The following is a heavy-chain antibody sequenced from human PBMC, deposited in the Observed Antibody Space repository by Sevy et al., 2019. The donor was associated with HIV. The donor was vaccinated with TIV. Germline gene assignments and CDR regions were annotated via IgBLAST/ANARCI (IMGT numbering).Heavy chain of an antibody. J-gene: IGHJ6*02. Sequence: GGSLRLSCAASGFSFSNYGMHWVRQAPCKGLEWVAVIWFDGSQIKYADSVKGRFVISRDNLRDTLYLQMNNLTVEDTAVYYCSSPAVAHGMDVWGQGTTVTVSS. V-gene: IGHV3-33*01. CDR3: SSPAVAHGMDV. CDR2: IWFDGSQI. D-gene: IGHD5-12*01. CDR1: GFSFSNYG.